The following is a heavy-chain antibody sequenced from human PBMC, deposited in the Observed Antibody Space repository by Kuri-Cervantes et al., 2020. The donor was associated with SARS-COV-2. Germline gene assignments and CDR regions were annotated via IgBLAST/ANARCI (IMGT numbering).Heavy chain of an antibody. CDR1: GYTFTGYY. D-gene: IGHD3-22*01. Sequence: ASVKVSCKASGYTFTGYYMHWVRQAPGQGLEWMGWISAYNGNTNYAQKLQGRVTMTTDTSTSTAYMELRSLRSGDTAVYYCARDMYYYDSSGYYYPLGYWGQGTLVTVSS. CDR2: ISAYNGNT. CDR3: ARDMYYYDSSGYYYPLGY. V-gene: IGHV1-18*04. J-gene: IGHJ4*02.